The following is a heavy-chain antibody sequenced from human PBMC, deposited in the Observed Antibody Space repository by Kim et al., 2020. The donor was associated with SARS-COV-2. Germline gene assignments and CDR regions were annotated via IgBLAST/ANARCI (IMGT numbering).Heavy chain of an antibody. V-gene: IGHV5-51*01. J-gene: IGHJ6*02. D-gene: IGHD3-10*01. CDR1: GYSFTSYW. Sequence: GESLKISCKGSGYSFTSYWIGWVRQMPGKGLEWMGIIYPGDSDTRYSPSFQGQVTISADKSISTAYLQWSSLKASDTAMYYCARGPIRITMVRGTYGMDVWGQGTTVTVSS. CDR2: IYPGDSDT. CDR3: ARGPIRITMVRGTYGMDV.